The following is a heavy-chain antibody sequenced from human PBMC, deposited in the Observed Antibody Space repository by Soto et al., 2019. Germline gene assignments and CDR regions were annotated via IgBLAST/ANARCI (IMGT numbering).Heavy chain of an antibody. D-gene: IGHD6-13*01. Sequence: EVQLVESGGGLVQPGRSLRLSCAASGFTFDDYSMHWVRQAPVKGLEWVSGISWDSGSIGAEGSVKGRFTVTRDNAKNSLYLQMNSLLAEDTALYYCTKDVSSVVAAAGAYFDYWGQGTMVTVSS. CDR2: ISWDSGSI. CDR3: TKDVSSVVAAAGAYFDY. V-gene: IGHV3-9*01. J-gene: IGHJ4*02. CDR1: GFTFDDYS.